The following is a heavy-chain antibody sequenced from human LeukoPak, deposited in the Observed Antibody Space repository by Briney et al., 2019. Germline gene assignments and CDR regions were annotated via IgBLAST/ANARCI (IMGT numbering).Heavy chain of an antibody. J-gene: IGHJ4*02. CDR3: ASKPRDGYNSDFDY. D-gene: IGHD5-24*01. CDR1: VGTFSSYA. V-gene: IGHV1-69*01. CDR2: IIPIFGTA. Sequence: GASVKVSCKASVGTFSSYAISWVRQAPGQGLECMAGIIPIFGTAHYAQKFQGRVTIAADETTSTAYMELSSLRSEDTDVYYCASKPRDGYNSDFDYWGQGALVTVSS.